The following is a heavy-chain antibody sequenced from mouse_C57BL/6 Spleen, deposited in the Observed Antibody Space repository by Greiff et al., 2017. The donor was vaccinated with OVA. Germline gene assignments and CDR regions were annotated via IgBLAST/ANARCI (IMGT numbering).Heavy chain of an antibody. V-gene: IGHV5-16*01. J-gene: IGHJ1*03. Sequence: DVKLVESEGGLVQPGSSMKLSCTASGFTFSDYYMAWVRQVPEKGLEWVANINYDGSSTYYLDSLKSRFIISRDNAKNILYLQMSSLKSEDTATYYCAREGALLLRYFDVWGTGTTVTVSS. D-gene: IGHD1-1*01. CDR3: AREGALLLRYFDV. CDR2: INYDGSST. CDR1: GFTFSDYY.